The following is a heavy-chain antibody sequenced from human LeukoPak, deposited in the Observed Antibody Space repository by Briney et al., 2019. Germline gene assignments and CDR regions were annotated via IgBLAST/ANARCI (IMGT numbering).Heavy chain of an antibody. CDR2: INQDGSEK. J-gene: IGHJ4*02. CDR3: GIAEFV. D-gene: IGHD3-10*01. V-gene: IGHV3-7*01. CDR1: GFTFRSYW. Sequence: PGGSLRLSCAASGFTFRSYWMSWVRQAPGKGLEWVANINQDGSEKHYVDSVKGRFTISRDNAKNSLYLQMNFPRAEDTAVYYCGIAEFVWGQGTLVTVSS.